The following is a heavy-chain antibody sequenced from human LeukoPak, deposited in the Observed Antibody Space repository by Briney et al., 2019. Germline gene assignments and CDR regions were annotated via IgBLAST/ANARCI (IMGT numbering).Heavy chain of an antibody. CDR1: GYTFTSYG. CDR2: ISAYNGNT. D-gene: IGHD2-2*03. Sequence: ASVKVSGKASGYTFTSYGISWVRQAPGQGLEWMGWISAYNGNTNYAQKLQGRVTMTTDTSTSTAYMELRSLRSDDTAVYYCARAGYCSSTSCYMTYYFDYWGQGTLVTVSS. V-gene: IGHV1-18*01. J-gene: IGHJ4*02. CDR3: ARAGYCSSTSCYMTYYFDY.